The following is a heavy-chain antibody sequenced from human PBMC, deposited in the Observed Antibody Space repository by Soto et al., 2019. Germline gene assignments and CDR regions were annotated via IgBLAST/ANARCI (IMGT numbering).Heavy chain of an antibody. CDR3: VKVGYAGSGTYYQAYFDY. Sequence: GGSLRLSCSTSGFSFVTYAMHWVRQAPGKGLEYVSGFTSSGGGTYYADSVKGRFTISRDNSKNTLYLQMSSLRPEDTAVYYCVKVGYAGSGTYYQAYFDYWGQGTLVTVSS. CDR2: FTSSGGGT. V-gene: IGHV3-64D*08. J-gene: IGHJ4*02. D-gene: IGHD3-10*01. CDR1: GFSFVTYA.